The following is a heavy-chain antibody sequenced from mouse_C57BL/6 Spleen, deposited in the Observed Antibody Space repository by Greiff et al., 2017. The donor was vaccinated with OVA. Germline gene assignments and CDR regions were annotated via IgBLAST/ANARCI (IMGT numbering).Heavy chain of an antibody. J-gene: IGHJ2*01. CDR3: ARVVTTGGYYFDY. CDR1: GYTFTSYW. D-gene: IGHD2-2*01. CDR2: IDPSDSYT. Sequence: QVQLQQPGAELVMPGASVKLSCKASGYTFTSYWMHWVKQRPGQGLEWIGEIDPSDSYTNYNQKFKGKSTLTVDKSSSTAYMQLSSLTSEDSAVYYCARVVTTGGYYFDYWGQGTTLTVSS. V-gene: IGHV1-69*01.